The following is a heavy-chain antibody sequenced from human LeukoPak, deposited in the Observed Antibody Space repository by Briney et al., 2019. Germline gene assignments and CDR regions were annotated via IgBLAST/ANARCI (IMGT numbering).Heavy chain of an antibody. J-gene: IGHJ4*02. CDR1: GFTFSSYE. Sequence: GGSLRLSCAASGFTFSSYEMNWVRQGPGKGLEWVSYISSSGSTMYYADSVKGRFTISRDNAKNSLYLQMNSLRAEDTAVYYCARGLRQWSLSYHFDYWGQGTLVTVSS. V-gene: IGHV3-48*03. D-gene: IGHD3-3*01. CDR2: ISSSGSTM. CDR3: ARGLRQWSLSYHFDY.